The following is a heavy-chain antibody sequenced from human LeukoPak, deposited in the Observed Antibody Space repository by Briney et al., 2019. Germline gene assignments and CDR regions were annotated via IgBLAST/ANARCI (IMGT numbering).Heavy chain of an antibody. D-gene: IGHD2-15*01. J-gene: IGHJ4*02. Sequence: GGSLRLSCAVSGLTFSSYNMNWVRQAPGKGLEWVSYISNSGSMIYYADSVKGRFTLSRDNAKNSLYLQMSSLRDEDTAVYYCAQKGGTDHWGQGTLVTVSS. CDR2: ISNSGSMI. V-gene: IGHV3-48*02. CDR3: AQKGGTDH. CDR1: GLTFSSYN.